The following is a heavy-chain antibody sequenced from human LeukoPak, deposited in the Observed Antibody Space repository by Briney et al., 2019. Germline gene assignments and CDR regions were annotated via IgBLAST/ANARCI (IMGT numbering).Heavy chain of an antibody. CDR1: GFTFSSYA. D-gene: IGHD2-15*01. V-gene: IGHV3-23*01. CDR3: AKRVVVAAICVRCYFDY. J-gene: IGHJ4*02. CDR2: ISGSGGST. Sequence: GGSLRLSCAASGFTFSSYAMSWVRQAPGKGLEWVSAISGSGGSTYYADSVKGRFTISRDNSKNTLYLQMNSLRAEDTAVYYCAKRVVVAAICVRCYFDYWGQGTLVTVSS.